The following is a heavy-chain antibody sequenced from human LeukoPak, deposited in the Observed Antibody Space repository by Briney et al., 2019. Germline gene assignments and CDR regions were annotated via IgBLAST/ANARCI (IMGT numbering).Heavy chain of an antibody. V-gene: IGHV4-4*02. CDR2: IYHSGST. CDR3: ARARLVGGLFDY. D-gene: IGHD3-16*01. Sequence: PGGSLRLSCAASGFTFSSYEMNWVRQAPGKGLEWIGEIYHSGSTDYNPSLKSRVTISVDKSKNRFSLKLSSVTAADTAVYYCARARLVGGLFDYWGQGTLVTVSS. CDR1: GFTFSSYEM. J-gene: IGHJ4*02.